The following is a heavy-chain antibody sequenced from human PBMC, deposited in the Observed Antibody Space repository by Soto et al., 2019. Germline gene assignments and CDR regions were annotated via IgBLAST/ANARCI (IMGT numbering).Heavy chain of an antibody. CDR2: INAGNGNT. CDR1: GYTFTSYA. CDR3: ASPSFYYDFWSGPDYYYYMDV. J-gene: IGHJ6*03. V-gene: IGHV1-3*01. Sequence: ASVKVSCKASGYTFTSYAMHWVRQAPGQRLEWMGWINAGNGNTKYSQKFQGRVTITRDTSASTAYMELSSLRSEDTAVYYCASPSFYYDFWSGPDYYYYMDVWGKGTTVTVSS. D-gene: IGHD3-3*01.